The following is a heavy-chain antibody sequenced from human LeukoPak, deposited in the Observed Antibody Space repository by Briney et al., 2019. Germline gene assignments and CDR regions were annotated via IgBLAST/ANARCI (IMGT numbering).Heavy chain of an antibody. V-gene: IGHV1-2*06. Sequence: ASVKVSCKASGYTFTSSYMHWVRQAPGQWLEWMGRINPNSGGTNYAQKFQGRVTMTRDTSISTAYMELSRLRSDDTAVYYCARQRQLGINWFDPWGQGTLVTVSS. D-gene: IGHD6-13*01. CDR3: ARQRQLGINWFDP. J-gene: IGHJ5*02. CDR2: INPNSGGT. CDR1: GYTFTSSY.